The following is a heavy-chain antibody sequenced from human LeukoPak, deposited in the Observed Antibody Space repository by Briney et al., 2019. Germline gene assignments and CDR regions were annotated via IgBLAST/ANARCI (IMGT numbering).Heavy chain of an antibody. Sequence: PGGSLRLSCAASGFTFTSYSVSWVRQAPGKGLEWVSGTSDRGDYIYYADSVKGRFTISRDSSKNTLFLQMNSLRAEDTALYFCARKAQYNGHYPLDYWGQGTLVTVSS. D-gene: IGHD1-7*01. CDR2: TSDRGDYI. CDR1: GFTFTSYS. V-gene: IGHV3-23*01. CDR3: ARKAQYNGHYPLDY. J-gene: IGHJ4*02.